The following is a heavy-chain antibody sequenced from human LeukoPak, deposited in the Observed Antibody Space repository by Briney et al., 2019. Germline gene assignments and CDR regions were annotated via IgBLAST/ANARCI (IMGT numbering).Heavy chain of an antibody. CDR1: GDSISSYY. CDR3: ARDTSVAGNFDY. J-gene: IGHJ4*02. CDR2: LYPSGIT. Sequence: SETLSLTCTVPGDSISSYYWVWIRQPPGKGLEWIGNLYPSGITYYNPSLKSRVTISVDTSKNQFSLNLSSVTAADTAVYYCARDTSVAGNFDYWGQGTLVTVSS. D-gene: IGHD6-13*01. V-gene: IGHV4-38-2*02.